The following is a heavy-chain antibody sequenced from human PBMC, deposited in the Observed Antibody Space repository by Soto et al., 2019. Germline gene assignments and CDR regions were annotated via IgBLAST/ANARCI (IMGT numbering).Heavy chain of an antibody. D-gene: IGHD3-10*01. J-gene: IGHJ5*02. CDR2: IYPGDSDT. CDR1: GYSFTSNW. V-gene: IGHV5-51*01. Sequence: PGESLKISCKGSGYSFTSNWIAWVRQMPGKGLEWMGIIYPGDSDTRYSPPFQGQVTISADKSISTAYLQWSSLKASDTAMYYCARQIRVNSVKVFDPWGQGTLVTVSS. CDR3: ARQIRVNSVKVFDP.